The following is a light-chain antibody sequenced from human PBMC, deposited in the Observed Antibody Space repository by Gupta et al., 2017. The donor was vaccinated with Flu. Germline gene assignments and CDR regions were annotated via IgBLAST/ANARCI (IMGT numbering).Light chain of an antibody. CDR2: EDI. J-gene: IGLJ3*02. V-gene: IGLV1-47*01. CDR1: STKVGSND. Sequence: VTISCTVSSTKVGSNDVDCCQHHPGATPTLLMCEDIIRRPWGPARFSGARYDTTAALSISGLLAADETDYYCSACYNSRTCVVFGGGTKLTVL. CDR3: SACYNSRTCVV.